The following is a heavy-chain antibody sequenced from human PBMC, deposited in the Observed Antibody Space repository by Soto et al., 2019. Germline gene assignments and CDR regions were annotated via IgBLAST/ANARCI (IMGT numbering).Heavy chain of an antibody. CDR1: GYTFTGYY. CDR2: INPNSGGT. CDR3: ARDLLSIAAAGPFDY. V-gene: IGHV1-2*02. D-gene: IGHD6-13*01. Sequence: GASVKVSCKASGYTFTGYYMHWVRQAPGQGLEWMGWINPNSGGTNYAQKFQGRVTMTRDTSISTAYMELSRLRSDDTAVYYCARDLLSIAAAGPFDYWGQGTLVTVSS. J-gene: IGHJ4*02.